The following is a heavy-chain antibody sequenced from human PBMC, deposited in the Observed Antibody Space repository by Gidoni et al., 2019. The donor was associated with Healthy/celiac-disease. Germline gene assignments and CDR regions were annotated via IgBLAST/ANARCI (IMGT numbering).Heavy chain of an antibody. CDR3: ARVFYGVLRSDAFDI. D-gene: IGHD4-17*01. Sequence: QAKLVQSGAEVKKPGASVQVFCKASGYTFPSYDINWVRQATGQGLEWIGWMNPNSGNTGYAQKFQGRVTMTRNTSISTAYMELSSLRSEDTAVYYCARVFYGVLRSDAFDIWGQGTMVTVSS. CDR2: MNPNSGNT. CDR1: GYTFPSYD. J-gene: IGHJ3*02. V-gene: IGHV1-8*01.